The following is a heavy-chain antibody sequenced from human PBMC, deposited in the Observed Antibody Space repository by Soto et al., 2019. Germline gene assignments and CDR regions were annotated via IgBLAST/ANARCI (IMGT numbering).Heavy chain of an antibody. V-gene: IGHV3-23*01. CDR2: ISGVGGNT. D-gene: IGHD1-1*01. CDR3: AKDGWKFPPDP. CDR1: GFTFSSFA. Sequence: GSLRLSCAASGFTFSSFAMSWVRQAPGKGPEWVSGISGVGGNTYYADSVKGRFTISRDNSKNTLHLQMSSLRAEDTAVYYCAKDGWKFPPDPWGQGTLVTVSS. J-gene: IGHJ5*02.